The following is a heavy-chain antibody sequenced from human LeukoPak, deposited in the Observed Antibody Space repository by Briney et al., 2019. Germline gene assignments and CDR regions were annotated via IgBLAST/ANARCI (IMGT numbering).Heavy chain of an antibody. CDR3: AKITKATTPNY. CDR1: GFTFYNYA. V-gene: IGHV3-23*01. CDR2: ITDSGRKT. J-gene: IGHJ4*02. Sequence: AGGSLRLSCVASGFTFYNYAMNWVRQASGKGLEWVSGITDSGRKTYYADSVKGRFSISRDNSKNTVYLQMSDLRAEDTAVYYCAKITKATTPNYWGQGTLVTVSS. D-gene: IGHD4-17*01.